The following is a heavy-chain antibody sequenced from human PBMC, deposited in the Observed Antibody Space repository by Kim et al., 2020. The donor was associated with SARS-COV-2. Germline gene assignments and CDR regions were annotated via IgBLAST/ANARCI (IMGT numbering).Heavy chain of an antibody. V-gene: IGHV3-30*03. J-gene: IGHJ4*02. D-gene: IGHD3-10*01. CDR3: ASYGSGSYYKWYFDY. Sequence: DTVEVRLTISRDNTKNTRYLQMNRLRAEDTAVYYCASYGSGSYYKWYFDYWGQGTLVTVSS.